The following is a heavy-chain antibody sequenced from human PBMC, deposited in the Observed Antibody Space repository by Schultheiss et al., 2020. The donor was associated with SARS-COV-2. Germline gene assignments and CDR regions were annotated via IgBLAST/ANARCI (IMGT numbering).Heavy chain of an antibody. CDR1: GISFSSYA. V-gene: IGHV3-21*06. CDR2: ITYTSSHI. D-gene: IGHD6-13*01. CDR3: ARDQSIVAATTGTFVEYFDS. J-gene: IGHJ4*02. Sequence: GESLKISCAASGISFSSYAMSWVRQAPGKGLEWVSSITYTSSHIYYADSVKGRFTISRDNARSSLFLQMSSLSADDTAVYYCARDQSIVAATTGTFVEYFDSWGRGTLVTVSS.